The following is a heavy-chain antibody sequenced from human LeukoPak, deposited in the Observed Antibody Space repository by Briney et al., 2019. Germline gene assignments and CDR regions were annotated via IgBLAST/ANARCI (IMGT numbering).Heavy chain of an antibody. CDR2: IYYSGST. D-gene: IGHD3-3*01. CDR1: GGSISSSSYY. Sequence: SETLSLTCTVSGGSISSSSYYWGWIRQPPGKGLEWIGYIYYSGSTNYNPSLKSRVTISVDTSKNQFSLKLSSVTAADTAVYYCARATKSHDFWSGTYAFDIWGQGTMVTVSS. V-gene: IGHV4-61*05. CDR3: ARATKSHDFWSGTYAFDI. J-gene: IGHJ3*02.